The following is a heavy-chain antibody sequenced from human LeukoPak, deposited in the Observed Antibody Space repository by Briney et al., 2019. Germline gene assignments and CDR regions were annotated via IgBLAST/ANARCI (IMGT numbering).Heavy chain of an antibody. Sequence: SVKVSCKAYGGTFSTYRISWVRQAPGPGLEWMGGVIPIFGTAHYAQKFQGRVTITADVSTSTAYMEVSSLRSEDTAVYYCATDAPSETALASAFDIWGQGTMVTVS. CDR2: VIPIFGTA. D-gene: IGHD5-18*01. V-gene: IGHV1-69*01. CDR1: GGTFSTYR. CDR3: ATDAPSETALASAFDI. J-gene: IGHJ3*02.